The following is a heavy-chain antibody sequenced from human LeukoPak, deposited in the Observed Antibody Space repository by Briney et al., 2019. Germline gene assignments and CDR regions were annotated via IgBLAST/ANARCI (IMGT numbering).Heavy chain of an antibody. J-gene: IGHJ4*02. CDR2: IWHSGST. D-gene: IGHD3-10*01. V-gene: IGHV4-59*12. CDR3: ARGPSIPNYYHSGSYCNY. Sequence: PSETLSLTCTVSDGSISTYYWSWTRQSPGKGLEWIGYIWHSGSTDYNPSLKSRATISVDTSKNQFSLKVRSVTAADTAVYYCARGPSIPNYYHSGSYCNYWGQGTLVTVSS. CDR1: DGSISTYY.